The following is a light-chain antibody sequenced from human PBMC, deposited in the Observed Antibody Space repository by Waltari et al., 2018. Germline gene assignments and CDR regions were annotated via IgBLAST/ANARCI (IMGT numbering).Light chain of an antibody. V-gene: IGLV8-61*01. CDR3: SVYMGSGIWV. J-gene: IGLJ3*02. Sequence: QTVVTQEPSLSVSPGGTVTLTCALSSGSLSSTSYATWYRQTPGQAPRARVDKGNSRCFGVPDRFSGSVLWNKAALTITGAQADDESNYFCSVYMGSGIWVFGGGTKLTVL. CDR2: KGN. CDR1: SGSLSSTSY.